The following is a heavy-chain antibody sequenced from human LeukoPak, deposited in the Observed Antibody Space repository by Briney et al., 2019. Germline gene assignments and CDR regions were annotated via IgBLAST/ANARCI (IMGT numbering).Heavy chain of an antibody. CDR3: ARVDYGGNRGMDY. D-gene: IGHD4-23*01. Sequence: KPSETLSLTCTVSGGSISSSSYYWGWIRQPPGKGLEWIGNIYYSGSTYYNPSLKSRVTISVGTSKNQFSLKLSSVTAADTAVYYCARVDYGGNRGMDYWGQGTLVTVSS. CDR2: IYYSGST. V-gene: IGHV4-39*07. CDR1: GGSISSSSYY. J-gene: IGHJ4*02.